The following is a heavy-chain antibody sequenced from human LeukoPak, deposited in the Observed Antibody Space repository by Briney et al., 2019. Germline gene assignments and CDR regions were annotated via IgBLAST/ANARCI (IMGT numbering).Heavy chain of an antibody. J-gene: IGHJ3*02. Sequence: SETLSLTCTVSGGSISNYYWSWVRQPPGKGLEWVGLIYYTGSASYSPSLKSRVTISVDTSKNQFSLKLSSVTAADTAVYYCARHTRRNYDFWSGYYGAYAFDIWGQGTMVTVSS. D-gene: IGHD3-3*01. CDR3: ARHTRRNYDFWSGYYGAYAFDI. CDR2: IYYTGSA. V-gene: IGHV4-59*08. CDR1: GGSISNYY.